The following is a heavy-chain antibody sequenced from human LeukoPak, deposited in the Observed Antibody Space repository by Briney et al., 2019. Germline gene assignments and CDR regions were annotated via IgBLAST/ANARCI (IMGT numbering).Heavy chain of an antibody. CDR3: AKVPSPFGVVRYFDY. Sequence: GGSLRLSCAASGFTFVSYWMHWVRQAPGKGLVWVSRINGYGSSTDFADSVKGRFTISRDNAKNTLYLQMNSLRAEDTAVYYCAKVPSPFGVVRYFDYWGQGTLVTVSS. CDR2: INGYGSST. CDR1: GFTFVSYW. V-gene: IGHV3-74*01. D-gene: IGHD3-3*01. J-gene: IGHJ4*02.